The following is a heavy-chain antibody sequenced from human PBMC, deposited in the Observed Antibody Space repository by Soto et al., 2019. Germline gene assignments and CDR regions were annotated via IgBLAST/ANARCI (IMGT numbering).Heavy chain of an antibody. D-gene: IGHD3-22*01. Sequence: QVQLVQSGAEVKKPVASVKVSCKASGYTFTSYGISWVRQAPVQGLEWMGWISAYNGNTNYAQKLQGRVTMTTDTTASTAYMELRSLRSDDTAVYYCAKAPPYYYDSSGYETHWSQGTLVTVSS. V-gene: IGHV1-18*01. CDR1: GYTFTSYG. CDR3: AKAPPYYYDSSGYETH. CDR2: ISAYNGNT. J-gene: IGHJ4*02.